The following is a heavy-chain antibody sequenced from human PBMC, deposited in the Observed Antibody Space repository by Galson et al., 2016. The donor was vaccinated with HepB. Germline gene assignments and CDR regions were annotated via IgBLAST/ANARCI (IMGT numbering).Heavy chain of an antibody. CDR2: ITPIFGTP. J-gene: IGHJ5*02. V-gene: IGHV1-69*13. Sequence: SVKVSCKASGGTFSTFGIIWVRQAPGQGLEWMGGITPIFGTPNYAQTFLGRVTMTADGSTSTAYMELSSLRSEDTAVYYCAKDNYDILTGSFDPWGQGILVTVSS. CDR1: GGTFSTFG. CDR3: AKDNYDILTGSFDP. D-gene: IGHD3-9*01.